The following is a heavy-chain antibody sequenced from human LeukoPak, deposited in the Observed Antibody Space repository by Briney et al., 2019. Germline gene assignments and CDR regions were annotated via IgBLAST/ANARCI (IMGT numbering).Heavy chain of an antibody. CDR2: IRSDGSDT. V-gene: IGHV3-74*01. Sequence: GGSLRLSCAASGFTFSDTWMHWVRQAPGKGLVWVSRIRSDGSDTRYAESVKGRFTISRDNAKNTLYLQVNSLRAEDTAVYYCARDWFHAIDYWGQGTLVTVSS. CDR1: GFTFSDTW. D-gene: IGHD2/OR15-2a*01. J-gene: IGHJ4*02. CDR3: ARDWFHAIDY.